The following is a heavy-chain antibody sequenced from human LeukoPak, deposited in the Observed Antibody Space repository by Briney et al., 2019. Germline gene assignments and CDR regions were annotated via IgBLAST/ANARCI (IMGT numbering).Heavy chain of an antibody. D-gene: IGHD6-19*01. CDR2: IIPIFGTA. J-gene: IGHJ3*02. V-gene: IGHV1-69*06. CDR1: GGTFSSYA. Sequence: SVKVSCKASGGTFSSYAISWVRQAPGQGLEWMGGIIPIFGTANYAQKFQGRVTITADKSTSTAYMELSSLRSEDTAVYYCAWGRTGGWPPHDAFDIWGQGTMVTVSS. CDR3: AWGRTGGWPPHDAFDI.